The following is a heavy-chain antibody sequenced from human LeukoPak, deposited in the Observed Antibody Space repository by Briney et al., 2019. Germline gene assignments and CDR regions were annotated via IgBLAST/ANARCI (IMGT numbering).Heavy chain of an antibody. CDR1: GYTFTGNN. D-gene: IGHD6-25*01. CDR3: ARGGGISWFDY. Sequence: ASVEVSCKASGYTFTGNNIHWVRQAPGQGLEWMGWINPNSGATEYAQKFQGRVSMTRDSSLSTAYMELSRLTSDDTAVYYCARGGGISWFDYWGQGTLVTVSS. CDR2: INPNSGAT. J-gene: IGHJ4*02. V-gene: IGHV1-2*02.